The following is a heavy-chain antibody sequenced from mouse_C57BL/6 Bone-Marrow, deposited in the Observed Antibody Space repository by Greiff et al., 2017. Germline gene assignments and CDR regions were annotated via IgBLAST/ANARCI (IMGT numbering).Heavy chain of an antibody. CDR3: ARYEGGYYDYDGVAY. Sequence: EVKLVESGGGLVQPGGSLSLSCAASGFTFTDYYMSWVRQPPGKALEWLGFIRNKANGYTTEYSASVKGRFTISRDNSQSILYLQMNALRAEDSATYYCARYEGGYYDYDGVAYWGQGTLVTVSA. CDR1: GFTFTDYY. D-gene: IGHD2-4*01. CDR2: IRNKANGYTT. J-gene: IGHJ3*01. V-gene: IGHV7-3*01.